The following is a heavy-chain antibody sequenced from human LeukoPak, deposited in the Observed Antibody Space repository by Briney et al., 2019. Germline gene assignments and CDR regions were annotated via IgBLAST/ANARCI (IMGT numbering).Heavy chain of an antibody. V-gene: IGHV3-74*01. D-gene: IGHD5-24*01. CDR3: ARDRSYNLDY. J-gene: IGHJ4*02. Sequence: GGSLRLSCAASGFXFSSYWMHWVRQAPGKGLVWVSHINGDGSSTSYADSVKGRVTISRDNAKNTLYLQINSLTAEDSAVYYCARDRSYNLDYWGQGTLVTVSS. CDR2: INGDGSST. CDR1: GFXFSSYW.